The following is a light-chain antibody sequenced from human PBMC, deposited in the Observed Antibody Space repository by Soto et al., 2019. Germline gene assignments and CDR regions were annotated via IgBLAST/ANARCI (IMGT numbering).Light chain of an antibody. CDR2: EVT. CDR1: SSDIAGYNY. CDR3: SSYRSVGTVV. V-gene: IGLV2-14*01. Sequence: QSALAQPASVSGSPGQSITISCTGTSSDIAGYNYVSWYQQHPGKAPKVMIYEVTNRPSGVFTRFSGSKTGNTASLTISGLQPEDEADYYCSSYRSVGTVVFGTGTKVTVL. J-gene: IGLJ1*01.